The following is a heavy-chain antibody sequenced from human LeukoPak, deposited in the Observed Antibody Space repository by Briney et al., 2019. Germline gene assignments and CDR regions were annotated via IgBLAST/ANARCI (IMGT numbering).Heavy chain of an antibody. J-gene: IGHJ4*02. CDR1: GYSFIRNW. Sequence: GESLKISCKGSGYSFIRNWIGWVRQMPGKGLEWMAIIYPGDSDTRYSPSFQGQVTISADKSISTAYLQWSNLTASDTAMYYCARLGTSATYFDFWGQGTLVTVSS. D-gene: IGHD2-15*01. CDR2: IYPGDSDT. V-gene: IGHV5-51*01. CDR3: ARLGTSATYFDF.